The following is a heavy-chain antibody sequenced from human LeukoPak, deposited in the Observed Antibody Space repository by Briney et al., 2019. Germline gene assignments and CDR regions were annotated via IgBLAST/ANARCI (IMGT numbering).Heavy chain of an antibody. J-gene: IGHJ5*02. CDR2: TYYRSKWYN. CDR1: GDSVSSNSAA. V-gene: IGHV6-1*01. CDR3: ARSHGGSSNWFDP. D-gene: IGHD2-15*01. Sequence: SQTLSLTCALSGDSVSSNSAAWNWLRQSPSRGLEWLGRTYYRSKWYNDYAESVKSRITINPDTSKNQFSLQLNSVTPDDTAVYFCARSHGGSSNWFDPWGQGTLVTASS.